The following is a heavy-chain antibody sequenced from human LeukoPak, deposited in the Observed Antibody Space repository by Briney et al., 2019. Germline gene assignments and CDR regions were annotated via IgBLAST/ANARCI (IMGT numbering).Heavy chain of an antibody. CDR3: ARAGMKGLRFLEWLLGPYYFDY. Sequence: SETLSLTCTVSGYSISGGYYWGWIRQPPGKGLEWIGSIYHSGSTYYNPSLKSRVTISVDTSKNQFSLKLSSVTAADTAVYYCARAGMKGLRFLEWLLGPYYFDYWGQGTLVTVSS. D-gene: IGHD3-3*01. J-gene: IGHJ4*02. CDR1: GYSISGGYY. CDR2: IYHSGST. V-gene: IGHV4-38-2*02.